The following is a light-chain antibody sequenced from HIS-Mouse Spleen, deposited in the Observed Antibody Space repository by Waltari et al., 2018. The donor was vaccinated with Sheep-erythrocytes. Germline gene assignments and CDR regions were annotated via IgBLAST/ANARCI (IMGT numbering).Light chain of an antibody. CDR3: SSYAGSNNWV. J-gene: IGLJ3*02. V-gene: IGLV2-8*01. CDR1: SSDVGGYNY. Sequence: QSALTQPPSASGSPGQSVTISCTGTSSDVGGYNYVSWYQQPPGKAPKLMIYEVSKRPSGVPDRFSGSQSGNTASLTVSGLQAEDDADYYCSSYAGSNNWVFGGGTKLTVL. CDR2: EVS.